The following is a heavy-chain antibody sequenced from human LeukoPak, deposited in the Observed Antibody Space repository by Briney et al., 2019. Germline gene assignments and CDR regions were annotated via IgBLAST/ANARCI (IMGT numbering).Heavy chain of an antibody. V-gene: IGHV3-7*01. CDR1: GFTFISYW. Sequence: GGSLRLSCAASGFTFISYWMSWVRQAPGKGLEWVANIKQDGSEKYYVDSVKGRFTISRDNAKNSLYLQMNSLRAEDTAVYYCARDLITVTHFDYWGQGTLVTVSS. CDR2: IKQDGSEK. D-gene: IGHD4-11*01. CDR3: ARDLITVTHFDY. J-gene: IGHJ4*02.